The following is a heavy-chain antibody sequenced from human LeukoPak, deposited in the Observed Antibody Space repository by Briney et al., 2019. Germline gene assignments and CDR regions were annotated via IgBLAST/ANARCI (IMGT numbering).Heavy chain of an antibody. Sequence: ETXXXTXTVSGGSISTYYWSWVRQPPGKGLEWIGYIYYSGSTNYNPSLKSRVTISVDTSKNQFSLKLSSVTAADTAVYYCARQIAVAGGFDYWGQGTLVTVSS. CDR1: GGSISTYY. V-gene: IGHV4-59*08. CDR3: ARQIAVAGGFDY. J-gene: IGHJ4*02. D-gene: IGHD6-19*01. CDR2: IYYSGST.